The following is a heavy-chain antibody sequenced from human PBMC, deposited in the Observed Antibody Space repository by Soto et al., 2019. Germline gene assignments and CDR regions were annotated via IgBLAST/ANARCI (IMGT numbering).Heavy chain of an antibody. V-gene: IGHV4-39*01. CDR1: GGSISSSSYY. J-gene: IGHJ6*02. CDR3: ARLYSSSWYSHYYYYYGMDV. Sequence: SETLSLTCTVSGGSISSSSYYWGWIRQPPWKGLEWIGSIYYSGSTYYNPPLKSRVTISVDTSKNQFSLKLSSVTAADTAVYYCARLYSSSWYSHYYYYYGMDVWGQGXTVTVSS. D-gene: IGHD6-13*01. CDR2: IYYSGST.